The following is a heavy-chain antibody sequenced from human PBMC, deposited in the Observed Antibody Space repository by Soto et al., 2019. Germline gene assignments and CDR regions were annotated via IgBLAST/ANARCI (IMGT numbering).Heavy chain of an antibody. CDR2: IRSKAYGGTT. Sequence: KPGGSLRLSCTASGFTFGDYAMSWFRQAPGKGLEWVGFIRSKAYGGTTEYAASVKGRFTISRDDSKSIAYLQMNSLKTEDTAVYYCTRGGEELRYFDSNGMDVWGQGTTVTVSS. V-gene: IGHV3-49*05. CDR1: GFTFGDYA. CDR3: TRGGEELRYFDSNGMDV. J-gene: IGHJ6*02. D-gene: IGHD3-9*01.